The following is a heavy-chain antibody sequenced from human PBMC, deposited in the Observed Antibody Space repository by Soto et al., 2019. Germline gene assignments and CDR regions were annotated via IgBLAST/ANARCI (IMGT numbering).Heavy chain of an antibody. CDR3: AHYRSGRAFDI. Sequence: QVQLQESGPGLVKPSQTLSLTCTVSGGSISSGDYYWSWIHQPPGKGLEWIVYIYYSWSTYYNPSLKSRVTISVDTSKNQFSLKLSSVTAADTAVYYCAHYRSGRAFDIWGPGTMVTVSS. CDR2: IYYSWST. V-gene: IGHV4-30-4*01. D-gene: IGHD6-19*01. CDR1: GGSISSGDYY. J-gene: IGHJ3*02.